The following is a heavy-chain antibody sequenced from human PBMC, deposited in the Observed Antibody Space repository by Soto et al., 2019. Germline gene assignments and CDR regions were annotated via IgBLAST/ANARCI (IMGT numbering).Heavy chain of an antibody. CDR2: ISSSGGTT. Sequence: QVELVESGGDLVTPGGSLRLSCAASRFTFSDYYMGWIRQAPGKGLEWVSYISSSGGTTYYADSVKGRFTISRDNAKISLYLQMNSLRVEDTAVYYCARDLEPQYYFDSWGQGTLVTVSS. CDR3: ARDLEPQYYFDS. CDR1: RFTFSDYY. V-gene: IGHV3-11*01. J-gene: IGHJ4*02.